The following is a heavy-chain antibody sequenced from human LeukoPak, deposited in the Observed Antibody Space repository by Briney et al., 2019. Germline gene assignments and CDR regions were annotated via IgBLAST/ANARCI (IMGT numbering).Heavy chain of an antibody. CDR3: AKEGRGGFDI. J-gene: IGHJ3*02. CDR2: IGYDGSKI. D-gene: IGHD3-10*01. CDR1: GFTFSRSG. Sequence: PGGSLRLSCAASGFTFSRSGMHWVRQAPGKGLEWVTFIGYDGSKIYYADPVKGRFAISRDNSKNKLYLQMNSLRAEDTAVYYCAKEGRGGFDIWGQGTMVTVSS. V-gene: IGHV3-30*02.